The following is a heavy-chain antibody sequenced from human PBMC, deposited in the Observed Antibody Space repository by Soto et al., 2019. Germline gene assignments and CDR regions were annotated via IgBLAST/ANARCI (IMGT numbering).Heavy chain of an antibody. J-gene: IGHJ4*02. CDR2: INPNSGGT. D-gene: IGHD6-6*01. CDR3: VSSSSNIHNVDY. V-gene: IGHV1-2*02. Sequence: ASVKVSCKASGYTFTGYYMHWVRQAPGQGLEWMGWINPNSGGTNYAQKFQGRVTMTRDTSISTAYMELSRLRSDDTAVYYCVSSSSNIHNVDYWGQGTLVIVSS. CDR1: GYTFTGYY.